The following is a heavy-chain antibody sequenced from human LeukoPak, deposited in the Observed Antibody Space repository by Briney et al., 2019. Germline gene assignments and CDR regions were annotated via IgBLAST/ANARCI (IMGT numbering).Heavy chain of an antibody. CDR2: IIPIFGTA. CDR3: ARGDNWGFDY. J-gene: IGHJ4*02. Sequence: EASVKVSCKASGGTFSSYAISWVRQAPGQGLEWMGGIIPIFGTANYAQKFQGRVTITADESTSTAYMELSSLRSEDTAVYYCARGDNWGFDYWGQGTLVTVFS. CDR1: GGTFSSYA. V-gene: IGHV1-69*01. D-gene: IGHD7-27*01.